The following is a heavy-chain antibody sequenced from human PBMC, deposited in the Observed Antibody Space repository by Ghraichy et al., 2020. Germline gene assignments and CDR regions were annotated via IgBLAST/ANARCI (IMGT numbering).Heavy chain of an antibody. Sequence: GESLNISCAASGFTFSSYGMHWVRQAPGKGLEWVAVISYDGSNKYYADSVKGRFTISRDNSKNTLYLQMNSLRAEDTAVYYCAKTHDYEIDYWGQGTLVTVSS. D-gene: IGHD4-17*01. CDR3: AKTHDYEIDY. V-gene: IGHV3-30*18. J-gene: IGHJ4*02. CDR2: ISYDGSNK. CDR1: GFTFSSYG.